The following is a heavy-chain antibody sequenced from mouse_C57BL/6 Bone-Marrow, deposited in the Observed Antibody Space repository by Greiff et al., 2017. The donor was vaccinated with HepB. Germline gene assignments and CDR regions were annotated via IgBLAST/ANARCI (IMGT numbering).Heavy chain of an antibody. V-gene: IGHV1-54*01. CDR1: GYAFTNYL. D-gene: IGHD2-1*01. CDR2: INPGSGGT. Sequence: QVQLKESGAELVRPGTSVKVSCKASGYAFTNYLIEWVKQRPGQGLEWIGVINPGSGGTNYNEKFKGKATLTADKSSSTAYMQLSSLTSEDSAVYFCARYPSYYGHFGGRGTALTVSS. CDR3: ARYPSYYGHF. J-gene: IGHJ2*01.